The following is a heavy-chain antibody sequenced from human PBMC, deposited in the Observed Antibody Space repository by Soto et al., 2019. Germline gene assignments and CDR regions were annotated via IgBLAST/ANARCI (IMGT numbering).Heavy chain of an antibody. Sequence: SETLSLTCTVSGGSISSYYWSWIRQPPGKGLEWIGYIYYSGSTNYNPSLKSRVTISVDTSKNQFSLKLSSVTAADTAVYYCARGRGQRKAFGYSEYWGQGNMVNVSS. CDR2: IYYSGST. CDR1: GGSISSYY. V-gene: IGHV4-59*01. J-gene: IGHJ4*02. D-gene: IGHD3-10*01. CDR3: ARGRGQRKAFGYSEY.